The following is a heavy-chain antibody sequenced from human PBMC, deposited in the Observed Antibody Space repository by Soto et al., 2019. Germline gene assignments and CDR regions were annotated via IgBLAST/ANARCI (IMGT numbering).Heavy chain of an antibody. Sequence: SETLSLTCAVYGESFSRHSWTWIRQTPGEGLEWIGEVNPFGSTVFSASLKSRVTMSIDTSKMQFSLKLTSVTAADSAIYYCAKKHYSDFDIWGQGTMVTVSS. CDR1: GESFSRHS. J-gene: IGHJ4*02. V-gene: IGHV4-34*01. D-gene: IGHD4-4*01. CDR3: AKKHYSDFDI. CDR2: VNPFGST.